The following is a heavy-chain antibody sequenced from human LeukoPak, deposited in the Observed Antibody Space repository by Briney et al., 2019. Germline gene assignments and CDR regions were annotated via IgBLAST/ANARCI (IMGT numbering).Heavy chain of an antibody. Sequence: SETLSLTCTVSGGSISSGDYYWSWIRQPPGKGLEWIGYIYYSGSTYYNPSLRSRVTISVDTSRKQFSLKLSSVTASDTAVYYCARVGYGDLQPWGQGTLVTVSS. V-gene: IGHV4-30-4*01. J-gene: IGHJ5*02. CDR1: GGSISSGDYY. CDR2: IYYSGST. D-gene: IGHD4-17*01. CDR3: ARVGYGDLQP.